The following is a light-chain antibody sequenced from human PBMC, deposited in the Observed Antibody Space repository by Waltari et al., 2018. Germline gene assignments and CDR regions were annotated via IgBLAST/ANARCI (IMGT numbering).Light chain of an antibody. CDR2: AAS. CDR1: QGISSW. J-gene: IGKJ2*01. CDR3: QQAHSFPYT. V-gene: IGKV1-12*01. Sequence: DIQMTQSPSSVTASVGDRVTITCRASQGISSWLAWYQQKPGKAPKLLMSAASTLQIGVPSRFSGSQSGTNFTLTINSLQPEDFAIYFCQQAHSFPYTFGQGTKLEIK.